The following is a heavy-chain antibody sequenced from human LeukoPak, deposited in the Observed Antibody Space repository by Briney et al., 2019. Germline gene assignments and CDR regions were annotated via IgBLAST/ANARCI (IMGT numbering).Heavy chain of an antibody. CDR1: GFTFSSYG. Sequence: GGTLRLSCAASGFTFSSYGMSWVRQAPGKGLEWVSAISGSGGSTYYADSVKGRFTISRDNSKNTLYLQMNSLRAEDTAVYYCARAGVVRYFAQFDYWGQGTLVTVSS. CDR2: ISGSGGST. V-gene: IGHV3-23*01. CDR3: ARAGVVRYFAQFDY. D-gene: IGHD3-9*01. J-gene: IGHJ4*02.